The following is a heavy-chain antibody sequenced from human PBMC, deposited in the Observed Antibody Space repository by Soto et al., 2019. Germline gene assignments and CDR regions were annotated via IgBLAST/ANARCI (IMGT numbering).Heavy chain of an antibody. CDR3: ARKSYYVDSGFYDY. CDR1: GFIFCRHS. D-gene: IGHD3-22*01. V-gene: IGHV3-21*01. Sequence: GGSLRLSCAASGFIFCRHSMNWVRQAPGKGLEWVSSISPTSEYIYHADSVKGRFTISRDNAKNSLYLQMDSLRADDTAVYYCARKSYYVDSGFYDYWGQGALVTVSS. CDR2: ISPTSEYI. J-gene: IGHJ4*02.